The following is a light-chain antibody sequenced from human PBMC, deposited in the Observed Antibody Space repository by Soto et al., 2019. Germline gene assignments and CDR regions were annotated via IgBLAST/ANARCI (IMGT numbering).Light chain of an antibody. CDR2: AVS. J-gene: IGKJ3*01. Sequence: DIQMTKSPSSLSASVGDRVTITCRASQSISSYLNWYQQKPGKAPKLLMYAVSTLQSGVPSRFSGSGSGTDFTLTISILQSEDFATYFCQQSYDTPFTFGPGTKVDIK. V-gene: IGKV1-39*01. CDR3: QQSYDTPFT. CDR1: QSISSY.